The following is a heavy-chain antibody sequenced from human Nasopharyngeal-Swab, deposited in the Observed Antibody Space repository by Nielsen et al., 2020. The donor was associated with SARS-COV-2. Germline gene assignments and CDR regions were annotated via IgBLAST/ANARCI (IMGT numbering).Heavy chain of an antibody. V-gene: IGHV3-21*01. J-gene: IGHJ4*02. CDR1: GFTFSSFS. D-gene: IGHD6-19*01. CDR2: ISSSSSYI. CDR3: ARDEQWLVRSPIFDY. Sequence: SLSLSFAASGFTFSSFSMYWVRLAPGKGLEWVSSISSSSSYISYADSVNGRFTISRDNAKNSLYLQMNSLRAEDTAVYYCARDEQWLVRSPIFDYWGQGTLVTVSS.